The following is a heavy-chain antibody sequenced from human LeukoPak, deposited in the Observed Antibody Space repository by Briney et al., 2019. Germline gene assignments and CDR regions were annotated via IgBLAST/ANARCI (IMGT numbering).Heavy chain of an antibody. CDR2: IYYSGST. J-gene: IGHJ4*02. CDR1: GGSISSGGYY. CDR3: ARALPRYCSGGSCYSALDENDY. Sequence: PSQTLSLTCTVSGGSISSGGYYWSWIRQHPGKGLEWIGYIYYSGSTYYNPSLKSRVTISVGTSKNQFSLKLSSVTAADTAVYYCARALPRYCSGGSCYSALDENDYWGQGTLVTVSS. V-gene: IGHV4-31*03. D-gene: IGHD2-15*01.